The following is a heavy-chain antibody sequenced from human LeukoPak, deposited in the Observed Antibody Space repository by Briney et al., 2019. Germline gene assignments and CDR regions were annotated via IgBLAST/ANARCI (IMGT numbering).Heavy chain of an antibody. CDR3: ARRYCSSTSCYPHFDY. CDR1: GFTFSSYS. Sequence: PGGSLRLSCAASGFTFSSYSMNWVRQAPGKGLEWVSSISSSSSYIYYADSVKGRFTISRDNAKNSLYLQMNSLRAEDTAVYYCARRYCSSTSCYPHFDYWGQGTLVTVSS. V-gene: IGHV3-21*01. J-gene: IGHJ4*02. CDR2: ISSSSSYI. D-gene: IGHD2-2*01.